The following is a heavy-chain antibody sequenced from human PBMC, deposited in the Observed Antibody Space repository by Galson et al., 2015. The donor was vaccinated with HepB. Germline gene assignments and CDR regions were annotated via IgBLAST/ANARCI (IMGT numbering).Heavy chain of an antibody. CDR1: GFTFSSYG. CDR3: AKDRVGATDYYYYMDV. Sequence: SLRLSCAASGFTFSSYGMHWVRQAPGKGLEWVAVISYDGSNKYYADSVKGRFTISRDNSKNTLYLQMNSLRAEDTAVYYCAKDRVGATDYYYYMDVWGKGTTVTVSS. V-gene: IGHV3-30*18. CDR2: ISYDGSNK. D-gene: IGHD1-26*01. J-gene: IGHJ6*03.